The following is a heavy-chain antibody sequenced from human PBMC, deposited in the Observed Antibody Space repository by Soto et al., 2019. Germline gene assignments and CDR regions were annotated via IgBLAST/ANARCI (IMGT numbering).Heavy chain of an antibody. CDR1: GGSISSYY. D-gene: IGHD3-22*01. V-gene: IGHV4-59*01. J-gene: IGHJ4*02. CDR3: ARLSYDKHFDY. CDR2: IYYSGST. Sequence: PSETLSLTCTVSGGSISSYYWSWIRQPPGKGLEWIGYIYYSGSTNYNPSLKSRVTISVDTSKNQFSLKLSSVTAADTAVYYCARLSYDKHFDYWGQGTLVTVSS.